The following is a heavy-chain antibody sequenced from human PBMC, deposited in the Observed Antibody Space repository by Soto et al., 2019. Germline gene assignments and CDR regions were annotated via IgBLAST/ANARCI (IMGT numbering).Heavy chain of an antibody. CDR2: IIPIFGTA. CDR1: GGTVSSYA. D-gene: IGHD6-6*01. V-gene: IGHV1-69*13. J-gene: IGHJ6*02. Sequence: SVKVSGKAAGGTVSSYAISWVRQAPGRGLEWMGGIIPIFGTANYAQKFQGRGTITADESTSTAYMELSSLRSEDTAVYYWARGSSSSFDYYYYGMDVWGQGTTAPVSS. CDR3: ARGSSSSFDYYYYGMDV.